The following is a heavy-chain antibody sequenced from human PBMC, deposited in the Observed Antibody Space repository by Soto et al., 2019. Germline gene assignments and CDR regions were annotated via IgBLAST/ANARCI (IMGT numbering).Heavy chain of an antibody. CDR2: IYWDDDK. J-gene: IGHJ6*02. CDR1: GFSLSSSGVG. Sequence: SGPTLVNPTQTLTLTCTFSGFSLSSSGVGVGWIRQPPGKALEWLALIYWDDDKHYSPSLRSRLTISKDTSKNQVVLTTTNMDPVDTATYYCIQSRCGGDCLQSYASHYYYGMDVWGQGTTVTVSS. V-gene: IGHV2-5*02. D-gene: IGHD2-21*02. CDR3: IQSRCGGDCLQSYASHYYYGMDV.